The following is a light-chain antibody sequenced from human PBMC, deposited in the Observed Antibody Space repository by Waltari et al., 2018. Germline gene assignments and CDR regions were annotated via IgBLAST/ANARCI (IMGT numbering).Light chain of an antibody. CDR1: QSISRY. Sequence: EIVLTQSPGTLSLSPGERATLSCRASQSISRYLVWYQQKPGQAPRLLIYGASRRATGIPDRFSGSGSGTDFSLTISRLEPEDFAVYYCQNYERLPATFGQGTKVEIK. V-gene: IGKV3-20*01. CDR2: GAS. J-gene: IGKJ1*01. CDR3: QNYERLPAT.